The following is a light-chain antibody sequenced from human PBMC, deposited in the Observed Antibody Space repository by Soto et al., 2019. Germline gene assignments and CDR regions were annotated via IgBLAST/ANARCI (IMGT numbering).Light chain of an antibody. Sequence: EIVLTQSPGSLSLSPVERATLSCRASQSVSSNYLAWYQQKPGQAPRLLIYGASSGATGIPDRFSASGSGTDFTLTISRLEPEDFAVYFCQQYGSSPLTFGGGTKVDIK. CDR3: QQYGSSPLT. V-gene: IGKV3-20*01. J-gene: IGKJ4*01. CDR1: QSVSSNY. CDR2: GAS.